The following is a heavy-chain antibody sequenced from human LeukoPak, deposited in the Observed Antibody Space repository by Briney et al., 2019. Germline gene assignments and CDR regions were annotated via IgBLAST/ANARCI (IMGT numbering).Heavy chain of an antibody. CDR2: ASGSGGST. D-gene: IGHD6-13*01. Sequence: SGGSLRLSCAASGFTFSSYAMSWVRQAPGKGLEWVSSASGSGGSTYYADSVKGRFTISRDNSKNTLYLQMNSLRAEDTAVYYCAREGASSSFGYWGQGTLVTVSS. CDR1: GFTFSSYA. V-gene: IGHV3-23*01. J-gene: IGHJ4*02. CDR3: AREGASSSFGY.